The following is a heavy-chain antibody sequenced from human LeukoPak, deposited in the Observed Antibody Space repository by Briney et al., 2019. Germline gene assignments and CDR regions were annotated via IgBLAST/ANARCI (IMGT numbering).Heavy chain of an antibody. Sequence: GASVKVSCKASGYTFTSYDINWVRQATGQGLEWMGWMNPNSGNTGYAQKFQGRVTMTRNTSISTAYMELGSLRAEDMAVYYCARDYGGNPISSLTYFDYWGQGTLVTVSS. J-gene: IGHJ4*02. CDR2: MNPNSGNT. CDR1: GYTFTSYD. D-gene: IGHD4-23*01. V-gene: IGHV1-8*01. CDR3: ARDYGGNPISSLTYFDY.